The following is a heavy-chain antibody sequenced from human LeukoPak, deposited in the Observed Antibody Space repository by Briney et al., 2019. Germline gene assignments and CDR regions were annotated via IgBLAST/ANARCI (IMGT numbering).Heavy chain of an antibody. CDR2: VNTDGSST. J-gene: IGHJ4*02. V-gene: IGHV3-74*01. CDR3: ARHGYSYGLDY. D-gene: IGHD5-18*01. Sequence: GGSLRLSCAASGFTFSSYWMHWVRQAPGKGLVWVSRVNTDGSSTTYADSVKGRFTISRDNAKNTLYLQMNSLRAEDTAVYYCARHGYSYGLDYWGQGTLVTVSS. CDR1: GFTFSSYW.